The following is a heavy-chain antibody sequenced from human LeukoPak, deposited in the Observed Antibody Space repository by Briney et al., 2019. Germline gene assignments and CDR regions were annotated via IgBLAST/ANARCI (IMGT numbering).Heavy chain of an antibody. V-gene: IGHV4-59*12. CDR3: ARGQFQRDY. CDR1: GGSISSYY. Sequence: SETLSLTCTVSGGSISSYYWSWIRQPPGKGLEWIGYIYYSGSTNYNPSLKSRVTISVDTSKNQFSLNLRSVTAADTAVYYCARGQFQRDYWGQGTLVTVSS. J-gene: IGHJ4*02. CDR2: IYYSGST.